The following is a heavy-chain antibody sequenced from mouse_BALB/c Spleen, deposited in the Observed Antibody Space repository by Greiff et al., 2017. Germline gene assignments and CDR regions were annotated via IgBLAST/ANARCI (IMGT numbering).Heavy chain of an antibody. V-gene: IGHV2-4-1*01. Sequence: VKLMESGPGLVQPSQSLSITCTVSGFSLTSYGVHWVRQSPGKGLEWLGVIWSGGSTDYNAAFISRLSISKDNSKSQVFFKMNSLQADDTAIYYCARKGYYGSSWDAMDYWGQGTSVTVSS. CDR2: IWSGGST. CDR3: ARKGYYGSSWDAMDY. CDR1: GFSLTSYG. D-gene: IGHD1-1*01. J-gene: IGHJ4*01.